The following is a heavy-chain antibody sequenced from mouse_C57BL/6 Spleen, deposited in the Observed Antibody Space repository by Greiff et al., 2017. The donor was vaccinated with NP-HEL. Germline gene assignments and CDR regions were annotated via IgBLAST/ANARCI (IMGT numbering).Heavy chain of an antibody. CDR2: ISSGSSTI. V-gene: IGHV5-17*01. CDR1: GFTFSDYG. CDR3: ATSYAMDY. J-gene: IGHJ4*01. Sequence: EVKLVESGGGLVKPGGSLKLSCAASGFTFSDYGMHWVRQAPEKGLEWVAYISSGSSTIYYADTVKGRFTISRDNAKNTLFLQMNSLRSEDTAMYYCATSYAMDYWGQGTSVTVSS.